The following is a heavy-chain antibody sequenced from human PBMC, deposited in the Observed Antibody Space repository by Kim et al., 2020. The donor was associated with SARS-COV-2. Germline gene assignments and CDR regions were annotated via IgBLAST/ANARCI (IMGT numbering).Heavy chain of an antibody. J-gene: IGHJ3*02. CDR2: GNT. Sequence: GNTGYSQKFKGRVTMARKTAISTAYMELGSLRSEDTAVYYCAREADAFDIWGQGTMVTVSS. CDR3: AREADAFDI. V-gene: IGHV1-8*01.